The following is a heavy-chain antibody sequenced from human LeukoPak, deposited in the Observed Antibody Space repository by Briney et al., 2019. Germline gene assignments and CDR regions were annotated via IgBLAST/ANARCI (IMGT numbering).Heavy chain of an antibody. CDR3: ASFHYYGSGAYYPSY. CDR2: IGDSDATT. J-gene: IGHJ4*02. D-gene: IGHD3-10*01. Sequence: GGSLRLSCAASGFTLSSYAMTWVRQAPGKGLEWVSDIGDSDATTYYADSVKGRSTISRDNSKNTLYLQMSSLRAEDTAVYFCASFHYYGSGAYYPSYWGQGTLVTVSS. CDR1: GFTLSSYA. V-gene: IGHV3-23*01.